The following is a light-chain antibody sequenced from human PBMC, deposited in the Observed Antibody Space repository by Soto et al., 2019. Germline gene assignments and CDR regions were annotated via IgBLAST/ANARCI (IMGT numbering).Light chain of an antibody. V-gene: IGKV1-5*01. J-gene: IGKJ1*01. CDR3: QHHNSYSQT. Sequence: DSQMTQSPPTLSASVGDRVTITCRASQSIRHYLAWYQQMPGKAPKLLIYGASTLKSGVPSRFSGSGSGTEFTLTISSLQPDDFGTYFCQHHNSYSQTFGQGTKVDIK. CDR1: QSIRHY. CDR2: GAS.